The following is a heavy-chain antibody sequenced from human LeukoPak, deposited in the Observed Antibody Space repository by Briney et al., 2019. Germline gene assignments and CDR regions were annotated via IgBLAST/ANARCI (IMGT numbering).Heavy chain of an antibody. CDR2: IYPGDSDT. Sequence: RGEPLKIPCKGSGYSFTSYWIGWVRQMPGKGLEWMGIIYPGDSDTRYSPSFQGQVTISADKSISTAYLQWSSLKASDTAMYYCARLAAGQPHLYYFDYWGQGTLVTVSS. D-gene: IGHD1-1*01. V-gene: IGHV5-51*01. CDR1: GYSFTSYW. CDR3: ARLAAGQPHLYYFDY. J-gene: IGHJ4*02.